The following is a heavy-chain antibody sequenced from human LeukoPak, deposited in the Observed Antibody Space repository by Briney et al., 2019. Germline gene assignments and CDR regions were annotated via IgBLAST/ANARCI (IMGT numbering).Heavy chain of an antibody. CDR2: INHSGST. D-gene: IGHD3-10*01. CDR1: GGSFSGYY. J-gene: IGHJ6*02. Sequence: SETLSLTCAVYGGSFSGYYWSWIRQPPGKGLEWIGEINHSGSTNYNPSLKSRVTISVDTSKNQFSLKLSSVTAADTAVYYCASSLNIMVRGNYGMDVWGQGTTVTVSS. V-gene: IGHV4-34*01. CDR3: ASSLNIMVRGNYGMDV.